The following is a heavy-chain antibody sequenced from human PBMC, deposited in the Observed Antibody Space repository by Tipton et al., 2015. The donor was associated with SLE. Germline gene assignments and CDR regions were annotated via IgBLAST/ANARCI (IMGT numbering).Heavy chain of an antibody. J-gene: IGHJ4*02. CDR3: ARDKSSHSKYILDY. V-gene: IGHV4-59*01. CDR2: IYYSGST. D-gene: IGHD3-3*02. CDR1: GGSISSYY. Sequence: TLSLTCTVSGGSISSYYWSWIRQPPGKGLEWIGYIYYSGSTNYNPSVRSRVSISLDTSKNQFSLKVKSVTTADTAVYYCARDKSSHSKYILDYWGQGTLVTVSS.